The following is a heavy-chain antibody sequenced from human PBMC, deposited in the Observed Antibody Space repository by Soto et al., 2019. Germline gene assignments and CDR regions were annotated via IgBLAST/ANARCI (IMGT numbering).Heavy chain of an antibody. Sequence: PGGSLRLSCAASGFTLSDAWLNWVRQAPGKGLEWVGRIKSRADGGTTDFAAPVRGRFAISRDNAKNSLYLQMNSLRAEDTAVYYCARDRRDYDFWSGYYYFDYWGQGTLVTVSS. CDR1: GFTLSDAW. D-gene: IGHD3-3*01. V-gene: IGHV3-15*07. CDR3: ARDRRDYDFWSGYYYFDY. CDR2: IKSRADGGTT. J-gene: IGHJ4*02.